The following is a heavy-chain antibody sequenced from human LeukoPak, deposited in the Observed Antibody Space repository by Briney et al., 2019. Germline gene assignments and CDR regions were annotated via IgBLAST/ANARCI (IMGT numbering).Heavy chain of an antibody. V-gene: IGHV5-51*01. CDR1: GYSFTSYW. Sequence: GESLKISCKGSGYSFTSYWIGWVRQMPGKGLEWMGIIYPGDSDTRYSPSFQGQVTISADKSISTAYLQRSSLKASDTAMYYCARHLESGYSFYGPTYYFDYWGQGTLVTVSS. J-gene: IGHJ4*02. CDR2: IYPGDSDT. D-gene: IGHD5-18*01. CDR3: ARHLESGYSFYGPTYYFDY.